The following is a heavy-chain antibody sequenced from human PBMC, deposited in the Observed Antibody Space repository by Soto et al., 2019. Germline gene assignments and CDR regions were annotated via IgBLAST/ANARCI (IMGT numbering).Heavy chain of an antibody. J-gene: IGHJ4*02. CDR2: ISSSSSTI. CDR3: ARDRTGVAATPNYFDY. D-gene: IGHD2-15*01. V-gene: IGHV3-48*02. CDR1: GFTFSSYS. Sequence: EVQLVESGGGLVQPGGSLSLSCAASGFTFSSYSMNWVRQAPGKGLEWVSYISSSSSTIYYADSVKGRFTISRDNAKNSLELQMNSLRDEDTAVYYCARDRTGVAATPNYFDYWGQGTLVTVSS.